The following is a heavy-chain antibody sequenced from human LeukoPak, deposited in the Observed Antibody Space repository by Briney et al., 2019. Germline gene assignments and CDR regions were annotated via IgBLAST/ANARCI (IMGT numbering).Heavy chain of an antibody. V-gene: IGHV1-2*02. J-gene: IGHJ6*03. CDR3: ARDRIVGATNYYMDV. CDR1: GYTFTGYY. CDR2: INPNSGGT. D-gene: IGHD1-26*01. Sequence: ASVKVSCKTSGYTFTGYYMHWVRQAPGQGLEWMGWINPNSGGTNYARKFQGRVTMTRDTSISTAYMELSRLRSDDTAVYYCARDRIVGATNYYMDVWGKGTTVTISS.